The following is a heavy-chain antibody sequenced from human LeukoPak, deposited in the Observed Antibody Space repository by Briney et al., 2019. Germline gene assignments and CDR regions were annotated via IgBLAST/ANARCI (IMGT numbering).Heavy chain of an antibody. CDR3: ARVAQQLVDGTHYYYYMDV. CDR1: GYSISSGYY. D-gene: IGHD6-13*01. CDR2: IYHSGST. V-gene: IGHV4-38-2*02. Sequence: SETLPLTCTVSGYSISSGYYWGWIRQPPGKGLEWIGSIYHSGSTYYNPSLKSRVTISADTSKSQFSLKLRSVTAADTAVYYCARVAQQLVDGTHYYYYMDVWGKGTTVTVSS. J-gene: IGHJ6*03.